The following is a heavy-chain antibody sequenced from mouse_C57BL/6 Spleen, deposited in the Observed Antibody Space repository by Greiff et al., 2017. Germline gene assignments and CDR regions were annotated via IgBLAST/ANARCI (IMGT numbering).Heavy chain of an antibody. CDR1: GYTFTGYT. V-gene: IGHV1-4*01. J-gene: IGHJ2*01. CDR3: GRSGGADYFDY. D-gene: IGHD3-1*01. Sequence: VQLQQSGAELARPGASVKMSCKASGYTFTGYTMNWVKQRPGQGLEWIGYINPSSGYTKYNQKFKDKATLTADKSSSTAYMPLSSLTSEDSAVXYYGRSGGADYFDYWGQGTTLTVSS. CDR2: INPSSGYT.